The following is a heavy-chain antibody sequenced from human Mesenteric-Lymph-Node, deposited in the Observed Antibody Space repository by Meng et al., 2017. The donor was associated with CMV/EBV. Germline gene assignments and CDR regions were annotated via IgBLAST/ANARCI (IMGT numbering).Heavy chain of an antibody. D-gene: IGHD5-24*01. J-gene: IGHJ4*02. CDR1: GFTFRRNG. Sequence: GESLKISCAASGFTFRRNGMHWVRQVPGKGLEWVAFIRYDGSNKYYADSVKARFTISRDNSKNTLFLQMNSLRAEDTAVYYCASLAPVEMATIHSFDYWGQGTLVTVSS. CDR2: IRYDGSNK. V-gene: IGHV3-30*02. CDR3: ASLAPVEMATIHSFDY.